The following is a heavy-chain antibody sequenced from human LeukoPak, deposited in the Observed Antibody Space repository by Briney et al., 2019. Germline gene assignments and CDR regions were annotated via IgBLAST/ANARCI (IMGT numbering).Heavy chain of an antibody. J-gene: IGHJ4*02. CDR2: INAGNGDT. CDR3: ARGYCSSTSCQYYSDY. V-gene: IGHV1-3*01. Sequence: ASVKVSCKASGYTFTGYAMHWVRQAPGQRLEWMGWINAGNGDTKYSQKFQGRVTNTRDTSASTAYMELSSLRSEDTAVYYCARGYCSSTSCQYYSDYWGQGTLVTVSS. CDR1: GYTFTGYA. D-gene: IGHD2-2*01.